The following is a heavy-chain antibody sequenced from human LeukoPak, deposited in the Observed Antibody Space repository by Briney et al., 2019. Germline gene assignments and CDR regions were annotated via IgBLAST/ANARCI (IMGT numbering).Heavy chain of an antibody. Sequence: GGSLRLSCADSGFTFSSYWMNWARQAPGKGLEWVASINHNGNVNYYVDSVKGRFTISRDNTKNTLNLQMNGLRDEDAAIYYCARDSSHYLGSSDYWGQGALVTVSS. J-gene: IGHJ4*02. CDR2: INHNGNVN. D-gene: IGHD6-6*01. V-gene: IGHV3-7*03. CDR3: ARDSSHYLGSSDY. CDR1: GFTFSSYW.